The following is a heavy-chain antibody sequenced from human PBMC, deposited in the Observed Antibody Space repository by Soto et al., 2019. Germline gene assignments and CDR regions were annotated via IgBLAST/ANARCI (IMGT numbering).Heavy chain of an antibody. CDR2: ISYDGGNK. CDR1: GFTFSSYG. D-gene: IGHD3-9*01. J-gene: IGHJ6*02. CDR3: AKAGLLKLRYFLDV. V-gene: IGHV3-30*18. Sequence: GGSLRLSCAASGFTFSSYGMHWVRQAPGKGLEWVAVISYDGGNKYYADSVKGRFTISRDNSKNTLYLQMNSLRAEDTAVYYCAKAGLLKLRYFLDVWGQGTTVTVSS.